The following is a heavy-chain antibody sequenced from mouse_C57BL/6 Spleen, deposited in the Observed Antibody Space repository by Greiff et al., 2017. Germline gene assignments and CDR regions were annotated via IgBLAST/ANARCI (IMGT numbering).Heavy chain of an antibody. D-gene: IGHD1-1*01. CDR3: ANGNPYYYAMDY. CDR2: ISSGSSTI. J-gene: IGHJ4*01. Sequence: EVKLQESGGGLVKPGGSLKLSCAASGFTFSDYGMHWVRQAPEKGLEWVAYISSGSSTIYYADTVKGRFTISRDNAKNTLFLQMTSLRSEDTAMYYCANGNPYYYAMDYWGQGTSVTVSS. V-gene: IGHV5-17*01. CDR1: GFTFSDYG.